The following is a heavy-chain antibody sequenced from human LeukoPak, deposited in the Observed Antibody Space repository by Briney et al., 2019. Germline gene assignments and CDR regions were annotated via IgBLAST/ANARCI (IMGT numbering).Heavy chain of an antibody. V-gene: IGHV3-53*01. Sequence: PGRSLRLSCAASGFTFSSNYMSWVRQAPGKGLEWVSVIYSGGSTYYADSVKGRFTISRDNSKNTLYLQMNSLRAEDTAVYYCAGGGSGGTWYAFDIWGQGTMVTVSS. CDR1: GFTFSSNY. CDR3: AGGGSGGTWYAFDI. CDR2: IYSGGST. D-gene: IGHD1-26*01. J-gene: IGHJ3*02.